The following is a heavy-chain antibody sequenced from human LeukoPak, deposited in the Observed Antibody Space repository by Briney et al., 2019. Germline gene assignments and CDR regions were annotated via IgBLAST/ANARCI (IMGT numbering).Heavy chain of an antibody. CDR1: GFIFDDYG. CDR2: IKQDGSEK. CDR3: ARARYSSSWYDY. V-gene: IGHV3-7*01. Sequence: GGSLRLSCAASGFIFDDYGMSWVRQAPGKGLEWVANIKQDGSEKYYVDSVKGRFTISRDNVKNSLYLQMNSLRAEDTAVYYCARARYSSSWYDYWGQGTLVTVSS. D-gene: IGHD6-13*01. J-gene: IGHJ4*02.